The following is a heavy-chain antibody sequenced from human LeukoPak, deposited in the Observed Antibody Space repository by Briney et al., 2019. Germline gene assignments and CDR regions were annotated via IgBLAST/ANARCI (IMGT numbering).Heavy chain of an antibody. Sequence: ASVKVSCKASGYTFTGYYMHWVRQAPGQGLEWMGRINPNSGGTNYAQKFQGRVTMTRDTSISTAYMELSRLRSDDTAVYYCARARSSSYGKNWFDPWAQVNLVTVSS. CDR3: ARARSSSYGKNWFDP. CDR1: GYTFTGYY. J-gene: IGHJ5*02. V-gene: IGHV1-2*06. CDR2: INPNSGGT. D-gene: IGHD6-6*01.